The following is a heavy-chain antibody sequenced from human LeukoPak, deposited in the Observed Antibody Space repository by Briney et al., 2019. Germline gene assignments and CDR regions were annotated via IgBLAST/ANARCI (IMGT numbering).Heavy chain of an antibody. V-gene: IGHV5-51*01. CDR1: GYSFTSYW. Sequence: GESLKISCKGSGYSFTSYWIGWVRQMPGKGLEWMGIIYPGDSDTRYSPSFQGQVTISADKSISTAYLQWSSLKASGTAMYYCARAEVGSGRLRTFDDWGQGTLVTVSS. CDR3: ARAEVGSGRLRTFDD. D-gene: IGHD3-10*01. CDR2: IYPGDSDT. J-gene: IGHJ4*02.